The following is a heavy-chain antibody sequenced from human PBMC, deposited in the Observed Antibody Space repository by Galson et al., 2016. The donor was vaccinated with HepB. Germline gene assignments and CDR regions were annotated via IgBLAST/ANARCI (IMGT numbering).Heavy chain of an antibody. J-gene: IGHJ4*02. CDR2: TYYRSKWYN. V-gene: IGHV6-1*01. CDR3: ARGGGPLGTAMVVDHFDY. Sequence: CAISGDSVSTDSVAWNWIRQSPSRGLEWLGRTYYRSKWYNDYAISVKGRITINPDTSKNQFSLQLNSVTPEDTAVYYCARGGGPLGTAMVVDHFDYWGQGSLVTVSS. D-gene: IGHD5-18*01. CDR1: GDSVSTDSVA.